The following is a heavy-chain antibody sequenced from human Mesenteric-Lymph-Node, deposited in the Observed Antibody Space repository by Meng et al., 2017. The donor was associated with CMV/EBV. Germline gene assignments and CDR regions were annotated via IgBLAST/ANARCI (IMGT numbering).Heavy chain of an antibody. CDR1: GGSISSYY. V-gene: IGHV4-59*01. J-gene: IGHJ4*02. D-gene: IGHD1-26*01. Sequence: SETLSLTCTVSGGSISSYYWSWIRQPPGKGLEWIGYIYYSGSTNYNPSLKSRVTISVDTSKNQFSLKLSSVTAADTAVYYCARDSGRVRLDYWGQGTLVTVSS. CDR3: ARDSGRVRLDY. CDR2: IYYSGST.